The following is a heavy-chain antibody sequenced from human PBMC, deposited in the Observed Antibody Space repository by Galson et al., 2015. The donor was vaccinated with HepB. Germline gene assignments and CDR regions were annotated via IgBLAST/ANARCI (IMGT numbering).Heavy chain of an antibody. D-gene: IGHD3-22*01. Sequence: SVKVSCKASGYTFTSYGISWVRQAPGQGLEWMGWISAYNGNTNYAQKLQGRVTMTTDTSTSTAYMELRSLRSDDTAVYYCARDLVDSRAQKKNYFDYWGQGTLVTVSS. V-gene: IGHV1-18*04. CDR1: GYTFTSYG. CDR3: ARDLVDSRAQKKNYFDY. J-gene: IGHJ4*02. CDR2: ISAYNGNT.